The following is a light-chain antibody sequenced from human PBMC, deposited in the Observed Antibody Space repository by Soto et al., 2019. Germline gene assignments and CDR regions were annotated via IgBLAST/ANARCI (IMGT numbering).Light chain of an antibody. CDR3: QQYNSYCK. J-gene: IGKJ1*01. CDR1: QSISSW. Sequence: DIQMTQSPSTLSASVGDRVTITCRASQSISSWLAWYQQKPGKAPKLLVYKASSLESGVPSRFSGSGSGTEFTLTISSLQPDDFATYYCQQYNSYCKFGQGTKVESK. V-gene: IGKV1-5*03. CDR2: KAS.